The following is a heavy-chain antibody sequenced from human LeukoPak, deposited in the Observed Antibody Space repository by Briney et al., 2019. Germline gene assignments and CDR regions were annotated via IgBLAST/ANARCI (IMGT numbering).Heavy chain of an antibody. CDR3: AREGGYDSSGYYYVYFDY. Sequence: GGSLRLSCAASGFTFSSYWMSWVRQAPGKGLEWVANIKQDGSEKYYVDSVKGRFTISRDNAKNSLYLQMNSLRAEDTAGYYCAREGGYDSSGYYYVYFDYWGQGTLVTVSS. J-gene: IGHJ4*02. CDR1: GFTFSSYW. V-gene: IGHV3-7*01. D-gene: IGHD3-22*01. CDR2: IKQDGSEK.